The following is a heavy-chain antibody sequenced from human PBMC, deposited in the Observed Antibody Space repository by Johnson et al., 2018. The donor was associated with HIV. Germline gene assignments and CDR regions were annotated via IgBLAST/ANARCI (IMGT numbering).Heavy chain of an antibody. CDR2: IYSGGST. J-gene: IGHJ3*02. CDR3: AREMGREDDAFYI. CDR1: GFTVSSNY. D-gene: IGHD1-26*01. Sequence: VQLVESGGGLIQPGGSLRLSCAASGFTVSSNYMSWVRQAPGKGLEWVSLIYSGGSTYYADSVKGRFTISRDNSKNTLYLQINSLRAEDTAVYYCAREMGREDDAFYIWGQGTMVTVSS. V-gene: IGHV3-53*01.